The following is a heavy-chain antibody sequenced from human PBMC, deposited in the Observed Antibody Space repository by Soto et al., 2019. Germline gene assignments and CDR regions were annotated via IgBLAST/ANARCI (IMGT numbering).Heavy chain of an antibody. CDR3: ARGGYCGGDCYSD. V-gene: IGHV3-30-3*01. CDR2: ISYDGSNK. CDR1: GFTFSSYA. J-gene: IGHJ4*02. D-gene: IGHD2-21*02. Sequence: GGSLRLSCAASGFTFSSYAMHWVRQAPGKGLEWVAVISYDGSNKYYADSVKGRFTISRDNSKNTLYLQMNSLRAEDTAVYYCARGGYCGGDCYSDWGQGTLVTVSS.